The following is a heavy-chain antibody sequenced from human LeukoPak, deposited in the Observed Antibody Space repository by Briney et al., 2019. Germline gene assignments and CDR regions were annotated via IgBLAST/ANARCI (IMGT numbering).Heavy chain of an antibody. V-gene: IGHV3-23*01. CDR1: GFTFSSYA. D-gene: IGHD3-3*01. CDR3: AKVEGYDFWSGYKKYFQH. Sequence: GRSLRLSCAASGFTFSSYAMSWVRQAPGKGLEWVSVISGSGGSTYYADSVKGRFTISRDNSKNTLYLQMNSLRAEDTAVYYCAKVEGYDFWSGYKKYFQHWGQGTLVTVSS. J-gene: IGHJ1*01. CDR2: ISGSGGST.